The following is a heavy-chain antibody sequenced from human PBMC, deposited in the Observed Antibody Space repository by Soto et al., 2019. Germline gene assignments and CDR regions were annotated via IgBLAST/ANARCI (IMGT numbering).Heavy chain of an antibody. D-gene: IGHD4-17*01. CDR2: IIPIFGTA. CDR1: GGTFSSYA. CDR3: ARVLSVDYGDYYGMDV. V-gene: IGHV1-69*13. J-gene: IGHJ6*02. Sequence: SVKVSCKASGGTFSSYAISWVRQAPVQGLEWMGGIIPIFGTANYAQKFQGRVTITADESTSTAYMELSSLRSEDTAVYYCARVLSVDYGDYYGMDVWGQGTTVTVSS.